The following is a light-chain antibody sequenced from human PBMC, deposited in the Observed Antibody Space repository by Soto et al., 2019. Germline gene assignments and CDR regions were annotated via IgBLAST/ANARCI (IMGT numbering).Light chain of an antibody. CDR3: SSYTTISTLV. Sequence: QSALTQPASVSGSPGHSITISCTGTSDDIGPYNYVSWYQHRPGKAPKLIISEVSNRPSGISNRFSGSKSANTASLTISGLQADDEADYYCSSYTTISTLVFGTGTQLTVL. CDR2: EVS. J-gene: IGLJ1*01. V-gene: IGLV2-14*01. CDR1: SDDIGPYNY.